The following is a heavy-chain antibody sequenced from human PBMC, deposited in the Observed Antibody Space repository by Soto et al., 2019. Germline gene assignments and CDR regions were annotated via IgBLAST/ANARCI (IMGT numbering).Heavy chain of an antibody. CDR3: AREGLRYSGYETYYYGMDV. CDR2: IIPIFGTA. J-gene: IGHJ6*02. Sequence: QVQLVQSGAEVKKPGSSVKVSCKASGGTFSSYAISWVRQAPGQGLEWMGGIIPIFGTANYAQKFQGRVTITADEATSTAYMELSSLRSEDTAVYYCAREGLRYSGYETYYYGMDVWGQGTTVTVSS. V-gene: IGHV1-69*12. CDR1: GGTFSSYA. D-gene: IGHD5-12*01.